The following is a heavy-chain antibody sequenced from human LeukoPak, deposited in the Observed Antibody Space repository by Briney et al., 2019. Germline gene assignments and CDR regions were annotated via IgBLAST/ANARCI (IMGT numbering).Heavy chain of an antibody. V-gene: IGHV3-30*04. Sequence: PGRSLRLSCAASGFTFSSYAMHWVRQAPGKGLEWVAVISYDGSNKYYADSVKGRFTISRDNSKNTLYLQMNSLRAEDTAVYYCAFGWLQSNFDYWGQGTLVTVSS. CDR1: GFTFSSYA. D-gene: IGHD5-24*01. CDR3: AFGWLQSNFDY. CDR2: ISYDGSNK. J-gene: IGHJ4*02.